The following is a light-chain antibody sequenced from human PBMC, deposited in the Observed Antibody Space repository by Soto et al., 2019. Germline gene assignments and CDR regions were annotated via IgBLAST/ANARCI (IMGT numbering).Light chain of an antibody. CDR1: QSISSY. J-gene: IGKJ4*01. V-gene: IGKV1-39*01. CDR3: QQSYSTPLT. CDR2: AAS. Sequence: DIQMTQSPSSLSASVGDIVTITCRASQSISSYLNWYQQKPGKAPKLLIYAASSLQSGVPSRFSGSGSGTDFTLTISSLQPEDVATYYCQQSYSTPLTFGGGTKVEIK.